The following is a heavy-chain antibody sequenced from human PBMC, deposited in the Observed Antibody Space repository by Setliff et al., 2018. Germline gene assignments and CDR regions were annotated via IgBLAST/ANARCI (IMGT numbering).Heavy chain of an antibody. CDR1: GYPFTDYY. CDR2: ISAYNGNT. J-gene: IGHJ6*02. Sequence: ASVKVSCKTSGYPFTDYYIHWVRQAPGQGLEWMGWISAYNGNTNYAQKLQGRVTMTTDTSTSTAYMELRSLRSDDTAVYYCARNSWSYYGMDVWGQGTTVTV. V-gene: IGHV1-18*04. CDR3: ARNSWSYYGMDV. D-gene: IGHD6-13*01.